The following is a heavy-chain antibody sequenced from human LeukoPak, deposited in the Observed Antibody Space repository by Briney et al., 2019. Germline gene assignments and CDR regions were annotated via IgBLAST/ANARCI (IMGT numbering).Heavy chain of an antibody. V-gene: IGHV3-15*01. Sequence: GGSLRLSCAASGFTFSNAWMSWVRQAPGKGLEWVGRIKSKTDGGTTDYAAPVKGRFTISRDDSKNTLYLQMNSLKTEDTAVYYCTTQDDYGDPADYWGQGTLVTVSS. D-gene: IGHD4-17*01. CDR1: GFTFSNAW. CDR3: TTQDDYGDPADY. J-gene: IGHJ4*02. CDR2: IKSKTDGGTT.